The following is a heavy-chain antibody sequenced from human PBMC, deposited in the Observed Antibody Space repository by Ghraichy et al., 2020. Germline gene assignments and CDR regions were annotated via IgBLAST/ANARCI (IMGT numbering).Heavy chain of an antibody. J-gene: IGHJ4*02. CDR3: TTDDYYDSSGYYDDY. D-gene: IGHD3-22*01. Sequence: GESLNISCAASGFTFSNAWMNWVRQAPGKGLEWVGRIKSKTDGGTTDYAAPVKGRFTISRDDSKNTLYLQMNSLKTEDTAVYYCTTDDYYDSSGYYDDYWGQGTLVTVSS. CDR1: GFTFSNAW. V-gene: IGHV3-15*07. CDR2: IKSKTDGGTT.